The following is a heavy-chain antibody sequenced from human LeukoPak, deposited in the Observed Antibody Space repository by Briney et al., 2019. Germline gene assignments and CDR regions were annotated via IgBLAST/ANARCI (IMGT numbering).Heavy chain of an antibody. CDR3: ATRIVAGSDY. D-gene: IGHD6-19*01. CDR2: ISLSSSTI. J-gene: IGHJ4*02. CDR1: GFTFSSYS. V-gene: IGHV3-48*02. Sequence: GGSLRLSCAASGFTFSSYSMNWVRQAPGKGLEWVSYISLSSSTIYYADFVKGRFTISRDNAKNSLYLQMNSLRDEDTAVYYCATRIVAGSDYWGQGTLVTVSS.